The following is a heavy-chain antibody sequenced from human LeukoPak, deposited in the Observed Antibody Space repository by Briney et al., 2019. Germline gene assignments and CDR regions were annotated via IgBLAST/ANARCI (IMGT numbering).Heavy chain of an antibody. Sequence: SETLSLTCTVSNRSISNYFWSWIRQPPGKGLEWIGYVHHSGTANYNPSLMSRVNISIDTSEHRLSLKLSSVTAADTALYYCASLGGYYESSSYSQLDAFDIWGQGTMVTVSS. CDR1: NRSISNYF. CDR2: VHHSGTA. CDR3: ASLGGYYESSSYSQLDAFDI. V-gene: IGHV4-59*01. D-gene: IGHD3-22*01. J-gene: IGHJ3*02.